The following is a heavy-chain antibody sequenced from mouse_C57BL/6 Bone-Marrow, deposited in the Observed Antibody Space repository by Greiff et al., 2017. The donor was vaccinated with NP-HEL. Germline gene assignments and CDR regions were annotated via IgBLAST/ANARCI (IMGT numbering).Heavy chain of an antibody. CDR3: GGGSYLDY. V-gene: IGHV1-59*01. Sequence: QVQLQQPGAELVRPGTSVKLSCKASGYTFTSYWMHWVKQRPGQGLEWIGVIDPSVSYTNYNQKFKGKATLTVDTSSSTAYMQLSSLTSEDSAVYYCGGGSYLDYWGQGTTLTVSS. CDR2: IDPSVSYT. D-gene: IGHD1-1*01. CDR1: GYTFTSYW. J-gene: IGHJ2*01.